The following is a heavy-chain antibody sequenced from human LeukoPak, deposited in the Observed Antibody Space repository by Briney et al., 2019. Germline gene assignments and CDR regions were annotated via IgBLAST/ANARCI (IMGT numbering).Heavy chain of an antibody. CDR3: ARFGPKRGYFDY. CDR1: GDTFSSYA. D-gene: IGHD3-10*01. Sequence: GASVKVSCKASGDTFSSYAISWVRQAPGQGLEWMGGIIPIFGTANYAQKFQGRVTITADESTSTAYMELSSLRSEDTAVYYCARFGPKRGYFDYWGQGTLVTVSS. CDR2: IIPIFGTA. V-gene: IGHV1-69*13. J-gene: IGHJ4*02.